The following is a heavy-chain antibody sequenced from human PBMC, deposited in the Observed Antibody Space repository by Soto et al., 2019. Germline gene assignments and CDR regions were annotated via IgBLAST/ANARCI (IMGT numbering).Heavy chain of an antibody. CDR1: GFTFTNYW. Sequence: GGSLRLSCAASGFTFTNYWMHWVRQVPGKGLVWVSRIDGVGAGTSYSDSVRGRITISRDNAENMLYLQMNSLRDEDTAVYYCTTVFEYWAQGTLVTVSS. J-gene: IGHJ4*02. CDR3: TTVFEY. V-gene: IGHV3-74*01. CDR2: IDGVGAGT.